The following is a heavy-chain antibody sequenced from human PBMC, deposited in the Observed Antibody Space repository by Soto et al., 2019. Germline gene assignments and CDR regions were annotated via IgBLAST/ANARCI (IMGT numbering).Heavy chain of an antibody. CDR2: IYYSGST. D-gene: IGHD3-10*01. CDR1: SGSISSGYYY. CDR3: ARGVTLVRGVIHTPYFDY. Sequence: SETLSLTCPVSSGSISSGYYYWSWIRQPPGKGLEWIGYIYYSGSTYYNPSLKSRVTISVDTSKNQFSLKLSSVTAADTAVYYCARGVTLVRGVIHTPYFDYWGQGALVTVSS. V-gene: IGHV4-30-4*01. J-gene: IGHJ4*02.